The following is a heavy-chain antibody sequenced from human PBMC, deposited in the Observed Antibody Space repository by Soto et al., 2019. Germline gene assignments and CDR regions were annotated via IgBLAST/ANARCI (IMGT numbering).Heavy chain of an antibody. CDR2: INPSGGST. Sequence: GASVKVSCKASGYTFTSYYMHWVRQAPGQGLEWMGIINPSGGSTSYAQKFQGRVTMTRDTSTSTVYMELSSLRSEDTAVYYCARNWGSPYYYYYMAVWGKGTTVTVSS. D-gene: IGHD7-27*01. CDR1: GYTFTSYY. CDR3: ARNWGSPYYYYYMAV. J-gene: IGHJ6*03. V-gene: IGHV1-46*03.